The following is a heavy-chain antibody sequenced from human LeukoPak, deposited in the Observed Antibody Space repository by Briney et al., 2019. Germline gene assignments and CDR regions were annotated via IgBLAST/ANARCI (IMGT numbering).Heavy chain of an antibody. CDR3: ATMASAGNWFDP. V-gene: IGHV1-2*02. J-gene: IGHJ5*02. D-gene: IGHD6-13*01. CDR2: INPDSGGT. Sequence: ASVKVSCKASGYTFTAYYVHWVRQAPGQGLEWMGWINPDSGGTNYAQKFRGRVTMTRDMPITTAYMELSRLTSDDTAFYYCATMASAGNWFDPWGQGTLVAVSS. CDR1: GYTFTAYY.